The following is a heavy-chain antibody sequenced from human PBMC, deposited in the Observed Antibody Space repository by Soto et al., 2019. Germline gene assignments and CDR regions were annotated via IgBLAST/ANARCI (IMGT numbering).Heavy chain of an antibody. J-gene: IGHJ6*03. CDR3: ARVSLVPAAMSYYYYYMDV. V-gene: IGHV3-21*01. CDR2: ISSSSSYI. Sequence: PGGSLILSWAASGFTFSSGVMNWVRQAPGKGLEWVSSISSSSSYIYYADSVKGRFTISRDNAKNSLYLQMNSLRAEDTAVYYCARVSLVPAAMSYYYYYMDVWGKGTTVTVSS. CDR1: GFTFSSGV. D-gene: IGHD2-2*01.